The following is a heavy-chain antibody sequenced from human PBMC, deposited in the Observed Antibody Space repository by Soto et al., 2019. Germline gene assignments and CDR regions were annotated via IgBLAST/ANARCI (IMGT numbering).Heavy chain of an antibody. D-gene: IGHD3-16*01. CDR2: ISYDGLDT. CDR1: GLSFRSLG. J-gene: IGHJ5*02. V-gene: IGHV3-30*18. Sequence: QEYLVESGGGVVQPGKSLRLSCAASGLSFRSLGMHWVRQAPGKGLEWVALISYDGLDTYYADSLRGRVTISRDNSNDTLYLHINGLRRDDTGVYYCAKNTMTTDPYPWGAPAWGQGTLVTVSS. CDR3: AKNTMTTDPYPWGAPA.